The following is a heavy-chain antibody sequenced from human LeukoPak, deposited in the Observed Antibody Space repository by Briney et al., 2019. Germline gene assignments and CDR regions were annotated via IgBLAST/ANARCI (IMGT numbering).Heavy chain of an antibody. D-gene: IGHD2-21*02. V-gene: IGHV1-69*05. CDR3: ARDLPKMTDWCFDL. CDR2: IIPIFGTA. J-gene: IGHJ2*01. Sequence: ASVKVSCKASGGTFSSYAISWVRQAPGQGLEWMGRIIPIFGTANYAQKFQGRVTITTDESTSTAYMELSSLRSEDTAVYYCARDLPKMTDWCFDLWGRGTLVTVSS. CDR1: GGTFSSYA.